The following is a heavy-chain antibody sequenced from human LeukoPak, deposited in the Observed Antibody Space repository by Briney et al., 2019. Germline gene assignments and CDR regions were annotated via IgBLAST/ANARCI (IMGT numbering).Heavy chain of an antibody. D-gene: IGHD3-3*01. Sequence: GGSLRLSCTASGFTFGDYAMSWVRQAPGKGLRWVGFIRSKAYGGTTEYAASVKGRFTISRDDSKSIAYLQMNSLKTEDTAVYYCARDPEGGDYDFWSGYLYYFDYWGQGTLVTVSS. V-gene: IGHV3-49*04. CDR2: IRSKAYGGTT. CDR3: ARDPEGGDYDFWSGYLYYFDY. CDR1: GFTFGDYA. J-gene: IGHJ4*02.